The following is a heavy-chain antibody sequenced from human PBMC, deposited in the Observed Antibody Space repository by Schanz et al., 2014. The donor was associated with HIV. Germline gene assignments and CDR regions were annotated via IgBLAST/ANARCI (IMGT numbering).Heavy chain of an antibody. CDR2: ISYDGRNK. J-gene: IGHJ6*02. CDR1: GFIFNDFA. D-gene: IGHD3-22*01. Sequence: VQLVESGGGLLQPGRSLRLSCAASGFIFNDFAMHWVRQAPGKGLEWVAVISYDGRNKKFANSVKGRFTISRDNSKNSLSLLIKSLRADDAAVYYCAKDRNYYESKYRGKGNYYYYYGMDVWGQGTTVTVSS. V-gene: IGHV3-30*18. CDR3: AKDRNYYESKYRGKGNYYYYYGMDV.